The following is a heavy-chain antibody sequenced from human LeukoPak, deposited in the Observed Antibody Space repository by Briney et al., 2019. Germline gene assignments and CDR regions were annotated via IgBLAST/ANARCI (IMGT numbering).Heavy chain of an antibody. Sequence: SGGSLRLSCAASGFVVSTNYMSWVRQAPGKGLEWVSVLYSGGSTYYTDSVKGRFTISRDNAKNSLYLQMNSLRADDTAVYYCARDPDYYDTSGSVWGQGTLVTVSS. CDR1: GFVVSTNY. V-gene: IGHV3-66*01. CDR2: LYSGGST. J-gene: IGHJ4*02. CDR3: ARDPDYYDTSGSV. D-gene: IGHD3-22*01.